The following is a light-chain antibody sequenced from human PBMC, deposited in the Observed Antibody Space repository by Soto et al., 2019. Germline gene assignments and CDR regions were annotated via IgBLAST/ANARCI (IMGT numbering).Light chain of an antibody. Sequence: IQSTQSPSFLSASVGDRVTITCRASQDINTYLAWYQQKPGKATKLLIYAASTLQSPVPSRFRGGGSGTDFPLTISSLQPEDCATFYCQQLNSYPRTFGPGTKVEF. J-gene: IGKJ1*01. V-gene: IGKV1-9*01. CDR3: QQLNSYPRT. CDR1: QDINTY. CDR2: AAS.